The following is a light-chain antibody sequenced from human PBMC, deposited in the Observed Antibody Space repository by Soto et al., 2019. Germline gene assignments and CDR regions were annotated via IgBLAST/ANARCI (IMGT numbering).Light chain of an antibody. Sequence: NFMLTQPHSVSESPGKTVTISCTRSSGSIASNYVQWYQQRPGSAPTTVIYEDNQRPPGVPDPFSGSIDSSSNSASLTISGLKTEDEADYYCQSYDSSNHAVFGGGTQLTVL. CDR2: EDN. J-gene: IGLJ7*01. V-gene: IGLV6-57*03. CDR1: SGSIASNY. CDR3: QSYDSSNHAV.